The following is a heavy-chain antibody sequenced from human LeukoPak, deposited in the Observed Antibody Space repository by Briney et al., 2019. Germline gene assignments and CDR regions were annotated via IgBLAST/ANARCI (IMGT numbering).Heavy chain of an antibody. Sequence: PGRSLRLSCAASGFTFDDYAMHWVRQAPGKGLEWVSGISWNSGSIGYADSVKGRFTISRDNAKNSLYLQMNSPRAEDTALYYCAKDIKERGWLQAPTLDYWGQGTLVTVSS. D-gene: IGHD5-12*01. J-gene: IGHJ4*02. V-gene: IGHV3-9*01. CDR2: ISWNSGSI. CDR3: AKDIKERGWLQAPTLDY. CDR1: GFTFDDYA.